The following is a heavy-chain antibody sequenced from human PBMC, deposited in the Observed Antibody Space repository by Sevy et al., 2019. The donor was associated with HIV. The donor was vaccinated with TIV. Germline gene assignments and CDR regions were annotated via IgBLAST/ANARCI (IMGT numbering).Heavy chain of an antibody. V-gene: IGHV3-30*18. J-gene: IGHJ4*02. CDR1: RFTFSTYD. CDR2: ISHDGSYQ. D-gene: IGHD3-16*01. CDR3: AKGQGYDYIWGNERSEYYFDY. Sequence: GGSLRLSCAASRFTFSTYDIHWVRQAPGKGLEWVAVISHDGSYQYYTDSVKGRFTISRYGFKNKAYLQMNSLRADDSGVYYCAKGQGYDYIWGNERSEYYFDYWGQGTLVTVSS.